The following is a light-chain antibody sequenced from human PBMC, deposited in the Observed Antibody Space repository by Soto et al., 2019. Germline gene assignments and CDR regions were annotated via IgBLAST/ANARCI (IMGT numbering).Light chain of an antibody. J-gene: IGKJ4*01. CDR1: QSVGTY. V-gene: IGKV3-11*01. CDR3: QQRRLWLT. CDR2: DVS. Sequence: DIGLTQSPATLSLSPGERTTLSCRANQSVGTYLNWYQQKSGQAPRLLIFDVSNRAAGIPARFSGSGSGTDFTLTISSLDPEDFAVYFCQQRRLWLTFGGGTKVE.